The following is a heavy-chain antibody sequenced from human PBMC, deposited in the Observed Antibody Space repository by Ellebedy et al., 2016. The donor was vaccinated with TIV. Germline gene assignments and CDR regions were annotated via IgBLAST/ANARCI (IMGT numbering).Heavy chain of an antibody. J-gene: IGHJ4*02. D-gene: IGHD4-17*01. CDR1: GFTFRSYG. V-gene: IGHV3-30*02. Sequence: PGGSLRLSCAASGFTFRSYGMHWVRQAPGKGLEWVAFIGYEGSKRYYVDSVKGRFTISRDNSENMVYLQMNSLRAEDTAVYYCAKDILGDHDCWGQGTLVTVSS. CDR3: AKDILGDHDC. CDR2: IGYEGSKR.